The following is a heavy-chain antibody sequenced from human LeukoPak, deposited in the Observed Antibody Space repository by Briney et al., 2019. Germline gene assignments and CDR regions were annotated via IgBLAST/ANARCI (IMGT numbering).Heavy chain of an antibody. CDR2: INPSDGAT. CDR3: ARGSYGLGTGANHYYGMDV. J-gene: IGHJ6*02. D-gene: IGHD3-10*01. Sequence: ASVKVSCKASGYTFTMYYIHWVRQAPGQGLEWMGMINPSDGATTYAQRFQGRVTMTRDMSTTTVYMDLRSLRAEDTAVYYCARGSYGLGTGANHYYGMDVWGQGTTVTVSS. V-gene: IGHV1-46*01. CDR1: GYTFTMYY.